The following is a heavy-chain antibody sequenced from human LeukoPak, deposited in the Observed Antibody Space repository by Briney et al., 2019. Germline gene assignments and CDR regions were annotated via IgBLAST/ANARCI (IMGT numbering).Heavy chain of an antibody. Sequence: GGSLRLSCAASGFTFSSYSMNWVRQAPGKGLEWVSSISSSSSYIYYADSVKGRFTISRDNAKNSLYLQMNSLRAEDTAVYYCGRDVGGTALFYYGMDVWGQGTTVTVSS. CDR3: GRDVGGTALFYYGMDV. CDR2: ISSSSSYI. CDR1: GFTFSSYS. D-gene: IGHD1-1*01. V-gene: IGHV3-21*01. J-gene: IGHJ6*02.